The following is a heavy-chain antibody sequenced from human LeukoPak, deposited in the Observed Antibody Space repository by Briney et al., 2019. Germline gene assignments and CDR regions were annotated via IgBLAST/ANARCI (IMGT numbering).Heavy chain of an antibody. CDR1: GDSVSSNSAT. J-gene: IGHJ4*02. D-gene: IGHD6-25*01. CDR3: VNGYYYFDY. V-gene: IGHV6-1*01. CDR2: TYYRSKFYT. Sequence: SQTLSLTCAISGDSVSSNSATWNWIRQSPSRGLEWLGRTYYRSKFYTDYAPSVKSRITINPDTSKNQFSLQLNSVTPEDTAVYFCVNGYYYFDYWGQGTLVTVSS.